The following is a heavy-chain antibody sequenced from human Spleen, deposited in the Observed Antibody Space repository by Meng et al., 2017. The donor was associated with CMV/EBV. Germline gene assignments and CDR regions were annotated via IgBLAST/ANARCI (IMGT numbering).Heavy chain of an antibody. Sequence: SGGSISSGDYFWSWIRQPPGKGLEWIGYIYYSGSTYYNPSLKSRVTISVDTSKNQFSLKLSSATAADTAVYYCAREYTSSSNWFDPWGQGTLVTVSS. CDR2: IYYSGST. J-gene: IGHJ5*02. CDR1: GGSISSGDYF. D-gene: IGHD6-6*01. CDR3: AREYTSSSNWFDP. V-gene: IGHV4-30-4*08.